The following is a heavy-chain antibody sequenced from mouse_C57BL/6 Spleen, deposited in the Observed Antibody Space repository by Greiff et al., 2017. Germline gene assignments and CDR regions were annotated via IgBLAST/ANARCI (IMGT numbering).Heavy chain of an antibody. Sequence: EVQLQESGPELVKPGASVKISCKASGYTFTDYYMNWVKQSHGKSLEWIGDINPNNGGTSYNQKFKGKATLTVDKSSSTAYMELRSLTSEDSAVYYCASGRMDYWGQGTSVTVSS. CDR3: ASGRMDY. CDR2: INPNNGGT. CDR1: GYTFTDYY. V-gene: IGHV1-26*01. J-gene: IGHJ4*01.